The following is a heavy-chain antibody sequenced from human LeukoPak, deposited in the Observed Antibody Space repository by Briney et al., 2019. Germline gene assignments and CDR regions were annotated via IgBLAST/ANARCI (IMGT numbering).Heavy chain of an antibody. J-gene: IGHJ5*02. CDR2: IYTSGST. Sequence: SETLSLTCTVSGGSISSGSYYWSWIRQPAGKGLEWIGRIYTSGSTNYNPSLKSRVTISVDTSKNQFSLKLSSVTAADAAVYYCARDLTTSRTTGTKTWGQGTLVTVSS. V-gene: IGHV4-61*02. CDR1: GGSISSGSYY. CDR3: ARDLTTSRTTGTKT. D-gene: IGHD1-1*01.